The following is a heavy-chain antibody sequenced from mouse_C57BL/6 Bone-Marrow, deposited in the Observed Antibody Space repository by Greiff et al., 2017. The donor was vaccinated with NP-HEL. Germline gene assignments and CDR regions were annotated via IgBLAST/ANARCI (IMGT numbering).Heavy chain of an antibody. CDR1: GFTFTDYY. Sequence: DVMLVESGGGLVQPGGSLSLSCAASGFTFTDYYMSWVRQPPGKALEWLGFIRNKANGYTTEYSASVKGRFTISRDNSQSILYLQMNALRAEDSATYYCARYLRWGGDGDYFDYWGQGTTLTVSS. J-gene: IGHJ2*01. D-gene: IGHD1-1*01. V-gene: IGHV7-3*01. CDR3: ARYLRWGGDGDYFDY. CDR2: IRNKANGYTT.